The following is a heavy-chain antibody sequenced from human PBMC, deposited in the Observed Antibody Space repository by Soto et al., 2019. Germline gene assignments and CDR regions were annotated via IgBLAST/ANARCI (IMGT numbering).Heavy chain of an antibody. J-gene: IGHJ4*02. V-gene: IGHV2-5*02. CDR2: IYWDDDK. CDR3: AHSVVAGLGYYFDY. D-gene: IGHD6-19*01. CDR1: GFSLSSTSGVG. Sequence: SGPTLVNPPQTLTLTCTFSGFSLSSTSGVGVGWIRQPPGKALEWLALIYWDDDKRYSPFLKSRLTITKDTSKNQVVLTMTNMDPVDTATYYCAHSVVAGLGYYFDYWGQGTLVTVSS.